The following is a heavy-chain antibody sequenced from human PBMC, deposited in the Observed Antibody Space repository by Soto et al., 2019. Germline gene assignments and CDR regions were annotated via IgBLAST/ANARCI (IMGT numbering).Heavy chain of an antibody. D-gene: IGHD2-15*01. V-gene: IGHV1-3*01. CDR1: GYTFTSYA. Sequence: ASVKVSCXASGYTFTSYAMHWVRQAPGQRLEWMGWINAGNGNTKYSQKFQGRVTITRDTSASTAYMELSSLRSEDTAVYYCARARAPNRYCSGGSCYSAFDYWGQGTLVTVSS. J-gene: IGHJ4*02. CDR3: ARARAPNRYCSGGSCYSAFDY. CDR2: INAGNGNT.